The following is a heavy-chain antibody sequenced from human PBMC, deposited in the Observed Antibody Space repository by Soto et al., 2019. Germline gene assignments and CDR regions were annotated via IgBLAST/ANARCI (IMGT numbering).Heavy chain of an antibody. CDR3: AAHDSGGYYAEY. Sequence: QLQLQESGPGLVKPSETLSLTCTVSGDSVTISDYYWGWIRQPPGKGLEWIGSIHYRGSTYYNPSLKSRAPISGDTSKKQFSLTLTSVTAADAAVYYCAAHDSGGYYAEYWGQGTLVTVSA. CDR2: IHYRGST. CDR1: GDSVTISDYY. D-gene: IGHD3-22*01. J-gene: IGHJ4*02. V-gene: IGHV4-39*01.